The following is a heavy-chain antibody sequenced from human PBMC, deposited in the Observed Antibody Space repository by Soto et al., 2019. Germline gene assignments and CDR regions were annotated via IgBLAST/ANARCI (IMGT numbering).Heavy chain of an antibody. CDR1: GDSVSSNSAA. CDR2: TYYRSKWYN. CDR3: ARVSSIAARLYYYYYGMDV. V-gene: IGHV6-1*01. J-gene: IGHJ6*02. Sequence: SQTLSLTCAISGDSVSSNSAAWNWIRQSPSRGLEWLGRTYYRSKWYNDYAVSVKSRITINPDTSKNQFSLQLNSVTPEDTAVYYCARVSSIAARLYYYYYGMDVWGQGTTVTVSS. D-gene: IGHD6-6*01.